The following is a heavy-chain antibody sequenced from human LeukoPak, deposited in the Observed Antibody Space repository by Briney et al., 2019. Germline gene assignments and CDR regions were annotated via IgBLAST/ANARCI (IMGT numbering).Heavy chain of an antibody. V-gene: IGHV3-23*01. CDR1: GFTVSSNY. CDR2: ISGSGGST. D-gene: IGHD2-15*01. Sequence: HPGGSLRLSCAASGFTVSSNYMSWVRQAPGKGLEWVSAISGSGGSTYYADSVKGRFTISRGNSKNTLYLQMNSLRAEDTAVYYCAKARILYSVGPHSENYYFDYWGQGTLVTVSS. J-gene: IGHJ4*02. CDR3: AKARILYSVGPHSENYYFDY.